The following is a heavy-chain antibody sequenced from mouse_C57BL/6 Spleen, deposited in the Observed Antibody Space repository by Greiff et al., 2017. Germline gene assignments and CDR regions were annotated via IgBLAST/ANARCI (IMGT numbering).Heavy chain of an antibody. CDR1: GFTFSSYA. Sequence: EVKLMESGEGLVKPGGSLKLSCAASGFTFSSYAMSWVRQTPEKRLEWVAYISSGGDYIYYADTVKGRFTISRDNARNTLYLQMSSLKSEDTAMYYCTRVYYGSSYGNYAMDYWGQGTSVTVSS. CDR2: ISSGGDYI. V-gene: IGHV5-9-1*02. CDR3: TRVYYGSSYGNYAMDY. J-gene: IGHJ4*01. D-gene: IGHD1-1*01.